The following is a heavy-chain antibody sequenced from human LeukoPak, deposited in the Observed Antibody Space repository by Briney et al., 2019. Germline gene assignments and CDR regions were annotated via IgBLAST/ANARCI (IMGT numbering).Heavy chain of an antibody. Sequence: ASVKVSCKASGYTFTEYYIHWVRQTPGQGFEWMGWINPNDGDTNYAQKFQGRVTMTRDTSISTAHMEVSRLRSDDTAVYYCARANFLYCSSSTCLFDYWGQGPLVTVSS. J-gene: IGHJ4*02. V-gene: IGHV1-2*02. CDR1: GYTFTEYY. D-gene: IGHD2-2*01. CDR2: INPNDGDT. CDR3: ARANFLYCSSSTCLFDY.